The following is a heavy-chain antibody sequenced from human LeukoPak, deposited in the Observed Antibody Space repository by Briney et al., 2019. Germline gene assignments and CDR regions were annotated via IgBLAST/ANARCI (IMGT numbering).Heavy chain of an antibody. CDR2: ISRSSAYI. CDR1: GFTLSSYS. J-gene: IGHJ3*02. Sequence: GGSLRLSCAASGFTLSSYSMNWVRQAPGKGLEWVSSISRSSAYIYYADSVKGRFTISRDNAKNSLYLQMNSLRAEDTAVYYCASSPPYMVRPDVFDIGGQGKMVTVSS. CDR3: ASSPPYMVRPDVFDI. D-gene: IGHD3-10*01. V-gene: IGHV3-21*01.